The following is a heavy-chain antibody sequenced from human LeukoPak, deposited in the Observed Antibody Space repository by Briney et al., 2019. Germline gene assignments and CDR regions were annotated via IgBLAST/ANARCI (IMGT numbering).Heavy chain of an antibody. CDR3: AKRPSDYGDYVSYFDY. D-gene: IGHD4-17*01. CDR1: GFSFISYG. V-gene: IGHV3-30*18. CDR2: ISDDGRSK. Sequence: GGSLRLSCAASGFSFISYGMHWVRQAPGKGLEWVGVISDDGRSKDYADSVKGRFTISRDNSKDTLYLQVNSLRAEDTAVYYCAKRPSDYGDYVSYFDYWGRGTLVTVSS. J-gene: IGHJ4*02.